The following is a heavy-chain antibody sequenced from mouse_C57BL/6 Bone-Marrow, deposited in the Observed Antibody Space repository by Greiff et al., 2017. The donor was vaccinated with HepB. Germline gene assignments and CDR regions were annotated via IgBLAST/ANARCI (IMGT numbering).Heavy chain of an antibody. CDR2: ILPGSGST. J-gene: IGHJ1*03. D-gene: IGHD1-1*01. V-gene: IGHV1-9*01. CDR3: AREDFYYGSSYCYWYFDV. Sequence: QVQLQQSGAELMKPGASVKLSCKATGYTFTGYWIEWVKQRPGHGLEWIGEILPGSGSTNYNEKFKGKATFTADTSSNTAYMQLSSLTTEDSAIYYCAREDFYYGSSYCYWYFDVWGTGTTVTVSS. CDR1: GYTFTGYW.